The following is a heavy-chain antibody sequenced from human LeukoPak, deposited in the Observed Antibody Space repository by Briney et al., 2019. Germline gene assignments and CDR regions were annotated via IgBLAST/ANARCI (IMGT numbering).Heavy chain of an antibody. J-gene: IGHJ6*03. Sequence: ASVKVSCKASGYTFTSYDINWVRQATGQGLAWMGWMNPNSGNTGYAQKFQGRVTMTRNTSISTAYMELSSLRSEDTAVYYCARPGYYYYYMDVWGKGTTVTVSS. CDR2: MNPNSGNT. CDR3: ARPGYYYYYMDV. CDR1: GYTFTSYD. V-gene: IGHV1-8*01.